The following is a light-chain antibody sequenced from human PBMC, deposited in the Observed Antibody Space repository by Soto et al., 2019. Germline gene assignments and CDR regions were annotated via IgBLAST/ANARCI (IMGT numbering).Light chain of an antibody. V-gene: IGKV1-5*03. Sequence: DIQMTQSPSTLSASVVDRVTITCRASQSISSWLAWYQQKPGKAPKVLIYKASSLESGVPSRFSGSGSGTEFTLTISSLQPDDFATYYCQHYNSYSPTCGQGTKGDIK. CDR2: KAS. J-gene: IGKJ1*01. CDR3: QHYNSYSPT. CDR1: QSISSW.